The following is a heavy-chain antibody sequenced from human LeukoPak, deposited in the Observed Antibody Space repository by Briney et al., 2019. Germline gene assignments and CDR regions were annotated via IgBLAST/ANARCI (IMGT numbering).Heavy chain of an antibody. J-gene: IGHJ4*02. CDR3: ATTMIWGVITDY. Sequence: GGSLRLSCAASGFTFSSHAMSWVRQAPGKGLEWVSGISGSGGSTYYADSVKGRFTISRDNSKNTLYLQMNSLRAEDTAVYYCATTMIWGVITDYWGQGTLVTVSS. V-gene: IGHV3-23*01. CDR1: GFTFSSHA. D-gene: IGHD3-10*01. CDR2: ISGSGGST.